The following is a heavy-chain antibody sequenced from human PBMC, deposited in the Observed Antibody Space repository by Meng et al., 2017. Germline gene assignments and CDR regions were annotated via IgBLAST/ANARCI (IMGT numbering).Heavy chain of an antibody. CDR1: GYTFTGYY. Sequence: ASVKVSCKASGYTFTGYYMHWVRQAPGQGLEWMGRINPNSGGTNYAQKFQGRVTMTRDTSISTAYMELSRLRSDGTAVYYCALGYSYGAGGDFDYWGQGTLVTVSS. CDR2: INPNSGGT. CDR3: ALGYSYGAGGDFDY. D-gene: IGHD5-18*01. V-gene: IGHV1-2*06. J-gene: IGHJ4*02.